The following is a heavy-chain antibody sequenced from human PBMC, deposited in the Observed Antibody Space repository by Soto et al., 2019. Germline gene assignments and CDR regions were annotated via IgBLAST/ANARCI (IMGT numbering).Heavy chain of an antibody. J-gene: IGHJ4*02. D-gene: IGHD1-1*01. CDR3: ARATGTLRSRNCDY. V-gene: IGHV4-59*11. CDR2: IYHTGST. CDR1: GASISGHY. Sequence: SETLSLTCTVSGASISGHYWSWIRQPPGKGLEWIGYIYHTGSTNYNPSLNSRVIISVNRSKNQFSLKLTSVTAADTAVYYCARATGTLRSRNCDYWGQGSLVTVSS.